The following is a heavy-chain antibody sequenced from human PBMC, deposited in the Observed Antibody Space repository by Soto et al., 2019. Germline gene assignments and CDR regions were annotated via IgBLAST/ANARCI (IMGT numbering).Heavy chain of an antibody. CDR1: GFSLSTSGVG. J-gene: IGHJ6*02. CDR2: IYWDDDK. Sequence: QITLKESGPTLVKPTQTLTLTCTFSGFSLSTSGVGVAWIRQPPGKALEWLALIYWDDDKRYRPSLETRLTITKDTSKNQVVLTMTNMDSVDTATYYCAYLPCSGCSCYWYSYSGMDVWGHWTTVPVSS. V-gene: IGHV2-5*02. D-gene: IGHD2-15*01. CDR3: AYLPCSGCSCYWYSYSGMDV.